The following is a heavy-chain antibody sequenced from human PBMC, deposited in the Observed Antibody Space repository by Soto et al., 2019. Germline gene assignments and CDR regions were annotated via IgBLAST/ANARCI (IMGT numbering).Heavy chain of an antibody. CDR2: INTHNGNT. D-gene: IGHD3-10*01. J-gene: IGHJ6*02. V-gene: IGHV1-18*01. CDR1: GYTFTTYG. CDR3: TREGSAPYYYYGMDA. Sequence: ASLKVSCKAPGYTFTTYGISWVRQAPGQGLEWLGWINTHNGNTNYAQNLQGRVIMTADTSTSTAYMELRSLRSDDTAIYYCTREGSAPYYYYGMDAWGQGTTVTVSS.